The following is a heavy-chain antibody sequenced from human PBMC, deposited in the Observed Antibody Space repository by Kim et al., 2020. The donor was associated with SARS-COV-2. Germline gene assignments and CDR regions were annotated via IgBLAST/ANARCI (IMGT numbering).Heavy chain of an antibody. CDR2: IYTSGST. J-gene: IGHJ4*02. V-gene: IGHV4-61*02. D-gene: IGHD3-22*01. Sequence: SETLSLTCTVSGGSISSGSYYWSWIRQPAGKGLEWIGRIYTSGSTNYNPSLKSRVTISVDTSKNQFSLKLSSVTAADTAVYYCASGYYYDSSGSNFDYWGQGTLVTVSS. CDR1: GGSISSGSYY. CDR3: ASGYYYDSSGSNFDY.